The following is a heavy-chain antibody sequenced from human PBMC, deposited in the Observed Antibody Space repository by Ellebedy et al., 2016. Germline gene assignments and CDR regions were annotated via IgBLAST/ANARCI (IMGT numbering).Heavy chain of an antibody. CDR3: AKDRLGGHGDYPGYFDY. Sequence: GESLKISCAASGFTFSNYGMHWVRQAPGKGLEWVAVMSYDGSNKYYADSVKGRFTISRDNSKNTLYLQLNSLRAEDTAFYYCAKDRLGGHGDYPGYFDYWGQGTLVTVSS. D-gene: IGHD4-17*01. CDR1: GFTFSNYG. V-gene: IGHV3-30*18. J-gene: IGHJ4*02. CDR2: MSYDGSNK.